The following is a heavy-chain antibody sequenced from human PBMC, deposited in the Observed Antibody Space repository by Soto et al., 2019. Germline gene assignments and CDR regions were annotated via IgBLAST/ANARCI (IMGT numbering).Heavy chain of an antibody. Sequence: GASVKVSCKASGYTFTSYYMHGVRQAPGQGLEWMGIINPSGGSTSYAQKFQGRVTMTRDTSTSTVYMELSSLRSEDTAVYYCARGLGYCSSTSCSNLRYGMDVWGQGTTVTVSS. CDR1: GYTFTSYY. D-gene: IGHD2-2*01. CDR2: INPSGGST. V-gene: IGHV1-46*01. J-gene: IGHJ6*02. CDR3: ARGLGYCSSTSCSNLRYGMDV.